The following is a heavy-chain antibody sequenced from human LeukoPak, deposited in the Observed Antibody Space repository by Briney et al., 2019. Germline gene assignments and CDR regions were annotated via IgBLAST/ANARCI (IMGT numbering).Heavy chain of an antibody. J-gene: IGHJ6*03. CDR2: IIPIFGTA. V-gene: IGHV1-69*13. CDR1: GGTFSSYA. D-gene: IGHD6-19*01. Sequence: ASVKVSCKASGGTFSSYAISWVRQAPGQGLEWMGGIIPIFGTANYAQKFQGRVTITADASTSTAYMELSSLRSEDTAVYYCARAVADEYYMDVWGKGTTVTISS. CDR3: ARAVADEYYMDV.